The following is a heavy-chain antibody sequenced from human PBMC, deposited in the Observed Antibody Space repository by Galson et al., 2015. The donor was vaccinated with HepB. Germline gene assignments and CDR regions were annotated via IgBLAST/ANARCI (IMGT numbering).Heavy chain of an antibody. J-gene: IGHJ6*02. CDR1: GFTFSSYS. CDR3: ARSIAVAGYYYYYGMDV. Sequence: SLRLSCAASGFTFSSYSMNWVRQAPGKGLEWVSSISSSSSYIYYADSVKGRFTISRDNAKNSLYLQMNSLRAEDTAVYYCARSIAVAGYYYYYGMDVWGQGTTVTVSS. CDR2: ISSSSSYI. D-gene: IGHD6-19*01. V-gene: IGHV3-21*01.